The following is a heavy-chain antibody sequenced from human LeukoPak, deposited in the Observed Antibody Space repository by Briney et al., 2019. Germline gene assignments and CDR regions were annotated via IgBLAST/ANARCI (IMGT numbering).Heavy chain of an antibody. CDR1: GFTFSSYS. CDR3: ARGAKWTVTTCAFDI. D-gene: IGHD4-17*01. J-gene: IGHJ3*02. V-gene: IGHV3-21*01. Sequence: GGSLRLSCAASGFTFSSYSMNWVRQAPGKGLEWVSSISSSSSYIYYADSVKGRFTISRDNSKNTLYLQMNSLRAEDTAVYYCARGAKWTVTTCAFDIWGQGTMVTVSS. CDR2: ISSSSSYI.